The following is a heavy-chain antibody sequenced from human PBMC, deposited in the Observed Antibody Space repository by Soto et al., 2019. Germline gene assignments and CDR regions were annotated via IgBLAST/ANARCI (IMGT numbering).Heavy chain of an antibody. CDR2: INHSGST. CDR1: GGSFSAYY. V-gene: IGHV4-34*01. Sequence: SETLSLTCAVYGGSFSAYYWTWIRQPPGKGLEWLGEINHSGSTNYNPSLKSRVTISVDTSKNQFSLRLSSVTVADTAVYYCATMDDYGGNSNYWGQGTLVTVSS. J-gene: IGHJ4*02. D-gene: IGHD4-17*01. CDR3: ATMDDYGGNSNY.